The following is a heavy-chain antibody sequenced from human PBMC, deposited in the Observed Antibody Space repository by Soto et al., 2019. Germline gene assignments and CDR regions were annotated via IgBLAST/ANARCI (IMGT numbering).Heavy chain of an antibody. Sequence: GESLKISCKGSGYSFTSYWISWVRQMPGKGLEWMGRIDPSDSYTNYSPSFQGHVTISADKSISTAYLQWSSLKASDTAMYYCASSPRGYCSSTSCRELGNYYGMDFWAQRTTVTVSS. CDR3: ASSPRGYCSSTSCRELGNYYGMDF. J-gene: IGHJ6*02. V-gene: IGHV5-10-1*01. D-gene: IGHD2-2*01. CDR2: IDPSDSYT. CDR1: GYSFTSYW.